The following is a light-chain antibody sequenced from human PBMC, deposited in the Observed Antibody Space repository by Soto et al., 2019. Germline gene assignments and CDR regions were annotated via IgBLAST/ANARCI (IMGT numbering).Light chain of an antibody. Sequence: QSALTQPPSASGSPGQSVTTSCTGTISDIGTYHYVSWYQQHPGKAPKLIIYEVSERPSGVPDRFSGSKSGNTASLTVSGLQAGDEADYYCSSYAGTKTLVFGGGTKVTVL. CDR3: SSYAGTKTLV. J-gene: IGLJ3*02. CDR2: EVS. V-gene: IGLV2-8*01. CDR1: ISDIGTYHY.